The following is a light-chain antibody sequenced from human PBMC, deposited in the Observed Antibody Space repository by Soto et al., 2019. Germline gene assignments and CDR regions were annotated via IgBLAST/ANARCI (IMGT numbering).Light chain of an antibody. CDR2: KAS. CDR3: QQYNSYPFT. V-gene: IGKV1-5*03. Sequence: DIQMTQSPSTLSASAGDRVTITCRASQSISSWLAWYQQKPGKAPKLLIYKASSLESGVPSSFSGSGSGTEFTLTLSSLQPDDFATYYCQQYNSYPFTFGPGTKVNIK. CDR1: QSISSW. J-gene: IGKJ3*01.